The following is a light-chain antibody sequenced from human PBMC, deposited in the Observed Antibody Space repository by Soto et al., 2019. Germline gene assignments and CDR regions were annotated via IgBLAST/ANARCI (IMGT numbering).Light chain of an antibody. V-gene: IGKV1-12*01. CDR3: QQTNSFPYT. CDR1: QAISTW. Sequence: DIQLTQSPSSVSASVGDSVTLTCRASQAISTWLAWYQQRPGKAPPLLIFGASSLQSGVPSRFSGRGSGTDFTLTISSLQPEDFATYYCQQTNSFPYTFGQGAKLDIK. CDR2: GAS. J-gene: IGKJ2*01.